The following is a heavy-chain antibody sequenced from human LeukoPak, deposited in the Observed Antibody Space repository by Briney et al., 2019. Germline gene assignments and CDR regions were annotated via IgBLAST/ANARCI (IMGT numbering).Heavy chain of an antibody. V-gene: IGHV3-11*04. D-gene: IGHD2-2*02. CDR3: ARAVVPAAILDYYYYYMDV. CDR2: ISSSGSTI. Sequence: PGGSLRLSCADSGFTFSQYYMSWIRQAPGKGLEGVSYISSSGSTIYYADSVKGRFTISRDNAKNSLYLQMNSLRAEDKAVYVCARAVVPAAILDYYYYYMDVWGKGTTVTVSS. J-gene: IGHJ6*03. CDR1: GFTFSQYY.